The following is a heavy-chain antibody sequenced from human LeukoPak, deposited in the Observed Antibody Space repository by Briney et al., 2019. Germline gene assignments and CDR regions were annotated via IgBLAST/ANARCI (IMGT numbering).Heavy chain of an antibody. Sequence: ASVKVSCKASGYTFTGYYMHWVRQAPGQGLEWMGYIYPNSGATKYAQKFQGRVTMTRDTSISTAYMELSGLRSDDTAVYYCGTLLSNGPFDYWGQGSLVTVSS. CDR3: GTLLSNGPFDY. CDR1: GYTFTGYY. CDR2: IYPNSGAT. V-gene: IGHV1-2*02. J-gene: IGHJ4*02.